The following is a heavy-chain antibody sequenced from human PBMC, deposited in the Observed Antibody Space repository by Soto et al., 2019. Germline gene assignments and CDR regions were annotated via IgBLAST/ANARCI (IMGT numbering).Heavy chain of an antibody. Sequence: EVQLLESGGGLVQPGGSLRLSCAASGFTFSSYAMSWVRQAPGKGLEWVSAISGSGGSTYYADSVKGRFTISRDNSKNTLYLQMTSLRAEDTAVYYCAKTNPPLVGVVAAKANEGYYFDYWGQGTLVAVSS. V-gene: IGHV3-23*01. D-gene: IGHD2-15*01. CDR1: GFTFSSYA. CDR3: AKTNPPLVGVVAAKANEGYYFDY. J-gene: IGHJ4*02. CDR2: ISGSGGST.